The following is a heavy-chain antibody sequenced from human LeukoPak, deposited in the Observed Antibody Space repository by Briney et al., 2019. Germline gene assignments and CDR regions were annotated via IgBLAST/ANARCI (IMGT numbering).Heavy chain of an antibody. CDR1: GGSFSGYY. CDR2: INHSGST. V-gene: IGHV4-34*01. Sequence: SEPLSLTFAVYGGSFSGYYWSWIRPPPGKGLEWIGEINHSGSTNYNPSLKSRVTISVDTSKNQFSLKLSSVTAADTAVYYCARGRLRNNWFDPWGQGTLVTVSS. CDR3: ARGRLRNNWFDP. J-gene: IGHJ5*02. D-gene: IGHD5-12*01.